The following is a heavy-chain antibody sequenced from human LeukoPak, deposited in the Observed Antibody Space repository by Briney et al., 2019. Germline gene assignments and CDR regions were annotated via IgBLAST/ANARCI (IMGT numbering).Heavy chain of an antibody. CDR2: MHAGNGNT. Sequence: ASVKVSCKASGYRFISHYIHWVRQAPGQGPEWLGWMHAGNGNTRYPEKLEGRVTMTRDTSSNTAYMDLTSLRSDDTAVYYCAREGSYCVGGDCYSFDFWGQGTLVTVSS. D-gene: IGHD2-21*02. CDR3: AREGSYCVGGDCYSFDF. CDR1: GYRFISHY. V-gene: IGHV1-2*02. J-gene: IGHJ4*02.